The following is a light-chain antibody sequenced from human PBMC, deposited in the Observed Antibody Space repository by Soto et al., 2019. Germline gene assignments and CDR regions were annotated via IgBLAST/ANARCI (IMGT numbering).Light chain of an antibody. Sequence: EFVLTQSSGTLSLSPGERATLSCRASQTVRNNYLAWYQQKPGQAPRLLIYDASSRATGIPDRFSGGGSGTDFTLTISRLEPEDFAFYYCQQRNNWPWTFGQGTKVDIK. V-gene: IGKV3D-20*02. CDR1: QTVRNNY. CDR3: QQRNNWPWT. J-gene: IGKJ1*01. CDR2: DAS.